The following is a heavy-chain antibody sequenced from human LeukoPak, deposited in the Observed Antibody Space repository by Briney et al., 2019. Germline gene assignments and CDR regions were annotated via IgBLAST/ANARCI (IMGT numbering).Heavy chain of an antibody. Sequence: PGRSLRLSCAASGFILDDHGMHWVRQAPGKGLEWVSGISWSSGIIGYADSVKGRFTISRDNAKNSLDLQMESLRAEDTAVYYCAKDTGSPADAITMEDNAFDIWGQGTMVTVSS. D-gene: IGHD3-3*01. CDR1: GFILDDHG. CDR2: ISWSSGII. CDR3: AKDTGSPADAITMEDNAFDI. V-gene: IGHV3-9*01. J-gene: IGHJ3*02.